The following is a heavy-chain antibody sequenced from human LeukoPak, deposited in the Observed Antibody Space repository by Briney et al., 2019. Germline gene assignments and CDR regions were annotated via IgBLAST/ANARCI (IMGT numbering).Heavy chain of an antibody. D-gene: IGHD6-19*01. CDR3: ARDLGIAVAGNYYYGMDV. J-gene: IGHJ6*02. CDR1: GFTFSDYG. V-gene: IGHV3-33*01. Sequence: GGSLRLSCAASGFTFSDYGMHWVRQAPGKGLEWVAIIWYDGSNKYYADSVKGRFTISRDNAKNSLYLQMNSLRAEDTALYYCARDLGIAVAGNYYYGMDVWGQGTTVTVSS. CDR2: IWYDGSNK.